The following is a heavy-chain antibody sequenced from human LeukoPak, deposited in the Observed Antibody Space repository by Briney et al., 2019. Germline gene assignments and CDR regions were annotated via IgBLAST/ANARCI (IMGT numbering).Heavy chain of an antibody. Sequence: PSETLSLTCTVSGGSISSYYWSWIRQPPGKGLEWIGYIYYSGSTNYNPSLKSRVTISVDTSKNQFSLKLSSVTAADTAVYYCARGVGAVTTPLYYGMDVWGQGTTVPSP. J-gene: IGHJ6*02. V-gene: IGHV4-59*08. CDR1: GGSISSYY. CDR2: IYYSGST. CDR3: ARGVGAVTTPLYYGMDV. D-gene: IGHD4-17*01.